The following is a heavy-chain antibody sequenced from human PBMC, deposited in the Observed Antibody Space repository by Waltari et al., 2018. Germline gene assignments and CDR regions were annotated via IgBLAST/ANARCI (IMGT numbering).Heavy chain of an antibody. CDR3: ARVWFHSGLDY. CDR1: GNSFTGHY. J-gene: IGHJ4*02. D-gene: IGHD6-19*01. Sequence: QVQLVQSGAEVKKPGASVKVSCKASGNSFTGHYIHWVRQAPGQGLEWMGRINPNSGGTMYGEKFQGLVTMTRDTSITTLYMELSSLRSDDTAVYYCARVWFHSGLDYWGQGTLVTVSS. CDR2: INPNSGGT. V-gene: IGHV1-2*06.